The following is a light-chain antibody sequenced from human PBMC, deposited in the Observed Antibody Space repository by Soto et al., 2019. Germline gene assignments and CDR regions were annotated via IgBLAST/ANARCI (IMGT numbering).Light chain of an antibody. V-gene: IGKV1-27*01. CDR1: QDIRTC. CDR2: AAS. J-gene: IGKJ3*01. Sequence: DIQMTQSPTSLSASVGARVTITCRASQDIRTCVAWYPQKPGKAPKLLIYAASTLQSGVPSRFSGSGSGTDFTLTINSLQPEDVATYSCQKYSIVPVVGRGTKVQIK. CDR3: QKYSIVPV.